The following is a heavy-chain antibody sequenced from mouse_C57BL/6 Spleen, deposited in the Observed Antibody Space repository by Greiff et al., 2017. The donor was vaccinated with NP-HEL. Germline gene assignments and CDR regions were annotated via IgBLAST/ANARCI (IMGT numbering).Heavy chain of an antibody. CDR2: ISGGGGNT. CDR3: ARHNYDYDVSYFDV. J-gene: IGHJ1*03. Sequence: EVQLVESGGGLVKPGGSLKLSCAASGFTFSSYTMSWVRQTPEKRLEWVATISGGGGNTYYPDSVKGRFTISRDNAKNTLYLQMSSLRSEDTALYYCARHNYDYDVSYFDVWGTGTTVTVSS. CDR1: GFTFSSYT. D-gene: IGHD2-4*01. V-gene: IGHV5-9*01.